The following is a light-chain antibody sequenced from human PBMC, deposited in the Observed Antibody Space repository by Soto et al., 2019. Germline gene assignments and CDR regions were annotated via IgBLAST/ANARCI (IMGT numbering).Light chain of an antibody. J-gene: IGLJ1*01. Sequence: QSVLTQPPSVSGAPGQRVTISCTGSSANIGAAYNVDWYQQLPGTAPKLLVYGNNNRPSGVPARFSGSKSGTSASLALAGLQDEDEGDYYCQYYDSSLSGYVFGTGTKVSVL. CDR2: GNN. CDR3: QYYDSSLSGYV. V-gene: IGLV1-40*01. CDR1: SANIGAAYN.